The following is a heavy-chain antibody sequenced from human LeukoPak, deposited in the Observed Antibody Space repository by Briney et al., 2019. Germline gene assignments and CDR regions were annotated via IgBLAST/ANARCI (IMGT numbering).Heavy chain of an antibody. V-gene: IGHV3-9*03. CDR1: GFTFDDYA. D-gene: IGHD3-22*01. CDR2: ISWNSGSI. J-gene: IGHJ4*02. Sequence: PGGSLRLSCAASGFTFDDYAMHWVRQAPGKGLEWVSGISWNSGSIGYADSVKGRFTISRDNAKNSLYLQMNSLRAEDMALYYSAKDAGYDSSGCFDYWGQGTLVTVSS. CDR3: AKDAGYDSSGCFDY.